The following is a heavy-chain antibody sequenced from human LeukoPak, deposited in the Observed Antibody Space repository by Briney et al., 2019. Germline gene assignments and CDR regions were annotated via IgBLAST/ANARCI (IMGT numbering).Heavy chain of an antibody. CDR2: IIPIFGTA. CDR1: GGTFSSYA. J-gene: IGHJ5*02. Sequence: SVKVSCKASGGTFSSYAISWVRQAPGQGLEWMGGIIPIFGTANYAQKFQGRVTITADESTSTAYMELSSLRSEYTAVYYCARGLIGMAAPGWFDPWGQGTLVTVSS. D-gene: IGHD3-16*01. V-gene: IGHV1-69*13. CDR3: ARGLIGMAAPGWFDP.